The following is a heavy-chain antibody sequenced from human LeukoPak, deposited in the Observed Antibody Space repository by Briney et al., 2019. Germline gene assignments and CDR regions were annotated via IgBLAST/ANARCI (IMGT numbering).Heavy chain of an antibody. Sequence: GGSLRLSCAASGFTFSSYSMNWVRQAPGKGLGWISYITPITSNEFYADSVKGRFTSSRDNAENSLYLHMNSLRDEDTAVYYCARATYDSSGYYTFDYWGQGTLVTVCS. J-gene: IGHJ4*02. V-gene: IGHV3-48*02. CDR2: ITPITSNE. D-gene: IGHD3-22*01. CDR3: ARATYDSSGYYTFDY. CDR1: GFTFSSYS.